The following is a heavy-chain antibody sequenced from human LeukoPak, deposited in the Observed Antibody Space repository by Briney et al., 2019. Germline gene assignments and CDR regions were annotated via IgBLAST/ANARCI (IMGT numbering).Heavy chain of an antibody. D-gene: IGHD3-22*01. CDR2: INHSGST. Sequence: PSETLSLTCAVYGGSFSGYYWSWIRQPPGKGLEWIGEINHSGSTNYNPSLKSRVTISVDTSKNQFSLKLSSVTAADTAVYYCARGSLYYDSSGYYFGNFDYWGQGTLVTASS. J-gene: IGHJ4*02. CDR3: ARGSLYYDSSGYYFGNFDY. V-gene: IGHV4-34*01. CDR1: GGSFSGYY.